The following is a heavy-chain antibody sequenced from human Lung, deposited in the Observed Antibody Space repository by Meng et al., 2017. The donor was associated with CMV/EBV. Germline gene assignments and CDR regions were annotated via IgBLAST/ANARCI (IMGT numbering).Heavy chain of an antibody. D-gene: IGHD3-3*01. Sequence: GESXKISCKASGYRFSAYGVSWVRQAPRQRLEWMGWISAYNGNTMYAERVQGRVTITADTSTSTAYMELRRLRSDDTAIYYCAKDYFSDIGSLENWGHGTLVTVPS. CDR3: AKDYFSDIGSLEN. CDR1: GYRFSAYG. CDR2: ISAYNGNT. J-gene: IGHJ4*03. V-gene: IGHV1-18*01.